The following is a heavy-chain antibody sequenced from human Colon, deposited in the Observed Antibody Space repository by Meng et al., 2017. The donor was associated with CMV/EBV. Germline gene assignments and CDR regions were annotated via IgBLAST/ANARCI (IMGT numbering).Heavy chain of an antibody. J-gene: IGHJ6*02. Sequence: GESLKISCAASGFHVRSNYMAWVRQAPGKGLEWVSVIYSGGIHSDGDTYHTDSVKGRFTISRDNSKNTLYLQMDSLRTEDTAVYYCARDQRPRGYSGYKRAYYYYGMDVWGQGTTVTVSS. D-gene: IGHD5-12*01. CDR1: GFHVRSNY. V-gene: IGHV3-53*05. CDR2: IYSGGIHSDGDT. CDR3: ARDQRPRGYSGYKRAYYYYGMDV.